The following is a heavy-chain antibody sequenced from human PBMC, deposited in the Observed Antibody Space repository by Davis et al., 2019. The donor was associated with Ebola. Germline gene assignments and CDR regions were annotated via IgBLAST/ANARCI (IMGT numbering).Heavy chain of an antibody. CDR2: INPSGGST. CDR1: GYTFTSYY. J-gene: IGHJ6*02. Sequence: ASVKVSCKASGYTFTSYYMHWVRQAPGQGLEWMGIINPSGGSTSYAQKFQGRVTMTRDTSTSTVYMALSSLRSEDTAVYYCASVLRLGELSSYGMDVWGQGTTVTVSS. D-gene: IGHD3-16*02. CDR3: ASVLRLGELSSYGMDV. V-gene: IGHV1-46*01.